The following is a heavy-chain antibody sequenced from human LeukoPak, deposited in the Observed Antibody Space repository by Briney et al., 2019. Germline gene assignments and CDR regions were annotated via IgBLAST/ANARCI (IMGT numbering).Heavy chain of an antibody. D-gene: IGHD1-26*01. Sequence: GGSLRLSCAASGFTFSSYSMTWVRQAPGKGLEWVSSISSSSSYIYYADSVKGRFTISRDNAKNSLYLQMNSLRAEDTAVYYCAGDEWIVGAPRTTNYFDYWGQGTLVTVSS. J-gene: IGHJ4*02. CDR3: AGDEWIVGAPRTTNYFDY. V-gene: IGHV3-21*01. CDR1: GFTFSSYS. CDR2: ISSSSSYI.